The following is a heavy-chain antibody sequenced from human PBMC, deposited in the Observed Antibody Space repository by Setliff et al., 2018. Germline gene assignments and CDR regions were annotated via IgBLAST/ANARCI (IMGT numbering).Heavy chain of an antibody. V-gene: IGHV4-39*02. CDR3: ARGFLRYDSGTYYTY. J-gene: IGHJ4*02. CDR2: INHSGGT. D-gene: IGHD3-10*01. Sequence: SETLSLTCTVPGGSISDNGYFWGWVRQPPGKGLEWIGDINHSGGTNYNPSLKSRVTVSIDTSKNHFSLKLSSVTAADTAVYYCARGFLRYDSGTYYTYRGQGTLVTVSS. CDR1: GGSISDNGYF.